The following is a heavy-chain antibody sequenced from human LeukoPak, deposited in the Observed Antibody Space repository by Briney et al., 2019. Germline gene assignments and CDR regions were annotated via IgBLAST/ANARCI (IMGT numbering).Heavy chain of an antibody. CDR1: GFTFDDYG. CDR3: ARRTAAAGLPIPYYFDY. D-gene: IGHD6-13*01. CDR2: INWNGGST. J-gene: IGHJ4*02. Sequence: GGSLRLSCAASGFTFDDYGMSWVRQAPGKGLEWVSGINWNGGSTGYADSVKGRFTISRDNAKNSLYLQMNSLRAEDTALYHCARRTAAAGLPIPYYFDYWGQGTLVTVSS. V-gene: IGHV3-20*01.